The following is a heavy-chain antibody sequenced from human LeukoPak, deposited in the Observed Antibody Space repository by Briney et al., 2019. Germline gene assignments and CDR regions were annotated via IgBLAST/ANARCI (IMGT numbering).Heavy chain of an antibody. CDR3: ARGTGTTSYFDY. D-gene: IGHD1-1*01. J-gene: IGHJ4*02. Sequence: PGGSLRLSCAASGLTFSSYSTNWVREAPRKGLEWVSSISSSSSYIYYADSVKGRFTISRDNAKNSLYLQMNSLRAEDTAVYYCARGTGTTSYFDYWGQGTLVTVSS. V-gene: IGHV3-21*01. CDR2: ISSSSSYI. CDR1: GLTFSSYS.